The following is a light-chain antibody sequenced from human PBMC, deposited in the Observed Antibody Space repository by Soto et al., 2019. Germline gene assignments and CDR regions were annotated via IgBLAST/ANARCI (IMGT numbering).Light chain of an antibody. J-gene: IGKJ5*01. CDR2: DAS. Sequence: VMTQSPDTLSVSPGERAALSCRASQSVSNYLAWYQQKPGQAPRLLIYDASNRATGIPARFSGSGSETDFTLTISSLEPGDFAVYYWKQYSSPHTFGQGTRLDIK. CDR3: KQYSSPHT. V-gene: IGKV3-11*01. CDR1: QSVSNY.